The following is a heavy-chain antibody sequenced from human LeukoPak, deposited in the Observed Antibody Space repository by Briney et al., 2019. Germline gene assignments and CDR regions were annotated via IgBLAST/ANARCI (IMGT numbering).Heavy chain of an antibody. J-gene: IGHJ4*02. V-gene: IGHV1-46*01. Sequence: ASVKVSCKASGYTFTSYYIHWVRQAPGQGLEWMGIIDPSGGSTNYAQDLQGRVTMTRDTSTSTVYMELSSLRSEDTAVHYCARRELAGSIAYFDYWGQGTLVTVSS. D-gene: IGHD1-7*01. CDR3: ARRELAGSIAYFDY. CDR2: IDPSGGST. CDR1: GYTFTSYY.